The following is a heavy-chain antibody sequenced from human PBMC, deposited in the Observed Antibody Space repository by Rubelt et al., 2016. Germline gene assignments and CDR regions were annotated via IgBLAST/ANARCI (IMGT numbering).Heavy chain of an antibody. CDR2: ISYDRSNE. J-gene: IGHJ5*01. V-gene: IGHV3-30*03. CDR3: ARDGGSTGVNNWLDS. Sequence: EAKGGLVQPGGSLRLSCVASGFTVSSVWMHWVRQAPGKGLEWVAVISYDRSNEYYADSVKGRFTISRDNSMNTVYLQMNSLRTEDTAVFYCARDGGSTGVNNWLDSWGQGTLVIVSS. CDR1: GFTVSSVW. D-gene: IGHD2-2*01.